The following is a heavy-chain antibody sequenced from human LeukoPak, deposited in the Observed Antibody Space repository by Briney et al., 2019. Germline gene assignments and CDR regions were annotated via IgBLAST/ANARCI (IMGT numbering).Heavy chain of an antibody. V-gene: IGHV3-30*03. CDR3: ARGSYYYYGMDV. CDR2: ISYDGSNK. J-gene: IGHJ6*02. CDR1: GFTFGSYG. Sequence: GGSLRLSCAASGFTFGSYGMHWVRQAPGKGLEWVAVISYDGSNKYYADSVKGRFTISRDNAKNTLYLQMNSLRAEDTAVYYCARGSYYYYGMDVWGQGTTVTVSS.